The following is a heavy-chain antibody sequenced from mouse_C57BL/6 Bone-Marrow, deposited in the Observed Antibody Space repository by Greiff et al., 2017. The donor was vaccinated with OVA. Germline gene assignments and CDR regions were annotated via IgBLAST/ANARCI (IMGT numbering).Heavy chain of an antibody. V-gene: IGHV14-4*01. CDR2: IDPENGDT. J-gene: IGHJ3*01. CDR1: GFNIKDDY. D-gene: IGHD2-1*01. Sequence: VHVKQSGAELVRPGASVKLSCTASGFNIKDDYMHWVKQRPEQGLEWIGWIDPENGDTEYASKFQGKATITADTSSNTAYLQLSSLTSEDTAVYYCTTYFWFAYWGQGTLVTVSA. CDR3: TTYFWFAY.